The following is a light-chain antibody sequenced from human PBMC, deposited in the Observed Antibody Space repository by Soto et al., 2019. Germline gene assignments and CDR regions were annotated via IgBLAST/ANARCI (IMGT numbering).Light chain of an antibody. CDR2: GAS. V-gene: IGKV3-15*01. CDR3: QEYDNWPLWT. Sequence: EIVLTQSPGTLSLSPGERVTLSCRASQSVGSSRLAWYQQKPGQTPRLLIYGASNRATGVPARFSGSGSGTEFTLTINSLQSEDFALYYCQEYDNWPLWTFGQGTKVDIK. CDR1: QSVGSS. J-gene: IGKJ1*01.